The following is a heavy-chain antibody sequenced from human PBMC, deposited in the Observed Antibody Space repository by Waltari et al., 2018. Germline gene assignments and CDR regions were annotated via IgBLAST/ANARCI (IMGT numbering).Heavy chain of an antibody. D-gene: IGHD2-8*01. CDR3: ARQNGAPKGAFDI. Sequence: QVQLQESGPGLVKPSETLSLTCAVSGYSISSGSYWGWIRQPPGQGLEWIGSIYHSGSTYYNPSLKSRVTISVDTSKNQFSLKLSSVTAADTAVYYCARQNGAPKGAFDIWGQGTMVTVSS. J-gene: IGHJ3*02. CDR2: IYHSGST. CDR1: GYSISSGSY. V-gene: IGHV4-38-2*01.